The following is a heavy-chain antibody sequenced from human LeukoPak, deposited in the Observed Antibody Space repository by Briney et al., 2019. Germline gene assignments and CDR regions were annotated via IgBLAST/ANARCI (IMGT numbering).Heavy chain of an antibody. CDR1: GFTFTNAW. Sequence: GGSLRLSCAASGFTFTNAWMSWVRQAPGKGLEWVGRIKSKTDGGTTDYSAPVKGRFTISRDDSKNTLYLQMNSLKTEDTAVYYCTTGPFDYYGSASYLANGMDVWGQGTTITVSS. J-gene: IGHJ6*02. D-gene: IGHD3-10*01. V-gene: IGHV3-15*01. CDR3: TTGPFDYYGSASYLANGMDV. CDR2: IKSKTDGGTT.